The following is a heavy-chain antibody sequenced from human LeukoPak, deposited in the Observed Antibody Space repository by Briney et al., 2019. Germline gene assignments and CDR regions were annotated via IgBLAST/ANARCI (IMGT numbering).Heavy chain of an antibody. CDR1: GGTFSSYA. D-gene: IGHD5-12*01. J-gene: IGHJ4*02. Sequence: SVNVSCKASGGTFSSYAISWVRQAPGQGLEWMGGIIPIFGTANYAQKFQGRVTITADESTSTAYMELSSLRSEDTAVYYCAREGYSGYDLLFFDYWGQGTLVTVSS. CDR3: AREGYSGYDLLFFDY. V-gene: IGHV1-69*13. CDR2: IIPIFGTA.